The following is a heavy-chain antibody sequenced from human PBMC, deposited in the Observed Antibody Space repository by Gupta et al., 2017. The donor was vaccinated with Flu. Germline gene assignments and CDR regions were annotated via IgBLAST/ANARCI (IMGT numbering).Heavy chain of an antibody. CDR2: ISAYNGNT. J-gene: IGHJ6*02. CDR3: ARDNPSVFGLSSNFKVNYYYGMDV. Sequence: KASGYTFTSYGISWVRQAPGQGLEWMGWISAYNGNTNYAQKLQGRVTMTTDTSTSTAYMELRSLRSDDTAVYYCARDNPSVFGLSSNFKVNYYYGMDVWGQGTTVTVSS. V-gene: IGHV1-18*01. D-gene: IGHD3-10*01. CDR1: GYTFTSYG.